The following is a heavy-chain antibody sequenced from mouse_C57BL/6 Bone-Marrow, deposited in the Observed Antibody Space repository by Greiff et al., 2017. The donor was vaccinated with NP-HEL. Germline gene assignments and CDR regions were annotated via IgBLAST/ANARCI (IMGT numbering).Heavy chain of an antibody. J-gene: IGHJ1*03. V-gene: IGHV2-5*01. Sequence: VQRVESGPGLVQPSQSLSITCTVSGFSLTSYGVHWVRQSPGKGLEWLGVIWRGGSTDYNAAFMSRLSITKDNSKSQVFFKMNSLQADDTAIYYCAKTITTVVGNWYFDVWGTGTTVTVSS. D-gene: IGHD1-1*01. CDR2: IWRGGST. CDR3: AKTITTVVGNWYFDV. CDR1: GFSLTSYG.